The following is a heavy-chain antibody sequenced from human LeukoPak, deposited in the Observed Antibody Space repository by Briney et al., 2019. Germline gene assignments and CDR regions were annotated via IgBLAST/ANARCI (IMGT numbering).Heavy chain of an antibody. Sequence: GGSLRLSCAASGFTLSNYWMSWVRQAPGKGLEWVANIKHDGSVRYYVDSVKGRFTISRDNANNSLFLQMNSLTAEDTAVYYCARDGPYTGSDYWGQGTLVTVSS. CDR2: IKHDGSVR. J-gene: IGHJ4*02. CDR1: GFTLSNYW. CDR3: ARDGPYTGSDY. V-gene: IGHV3-7*01. D-gene: IGHD3-16*01.